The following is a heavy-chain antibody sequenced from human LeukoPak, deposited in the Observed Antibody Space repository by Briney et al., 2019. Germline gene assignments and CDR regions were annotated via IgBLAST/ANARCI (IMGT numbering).Heavy chain of an antibody. D-gene: IGHD1-26*01. CDR3: ARDPYSGSYGADYYYYMDV. Sequence: GGSLRLSCAASGFTFSSYNMNWVRQTPGQGLEWVSSITSGSSHIYYADSVKGRFTISRDNAKSSLYLQMNSLRAEDTAVYYCARDPYSGSYGADYYYYMDVWGNGTTVTISS. CDR1: GFTFSSYN. J-gene: IGHJ6*03. V-gene: IGHV3-21*01. CDR2: ITSGSSHI.